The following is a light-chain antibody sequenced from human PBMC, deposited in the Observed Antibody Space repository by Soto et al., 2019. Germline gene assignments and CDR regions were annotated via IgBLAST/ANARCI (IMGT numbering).Light chain of an antibody. Sequence: QSSLTQPASVSGSPGQSVTISCTGPRSDIGDSNFISWYQHSPGKAPRLLIYEVNNRPSGISRRFSGSKAGNTASLTISALLDDDEGDYFCASFRSGTILIFGSGTKVTVL. CDR3: ASFRSGTILI. V-gene: IGLV2-14*01. CDR2: EVN. J-gene: IGLJ1*01. CDR1: RSDIGDSNF.